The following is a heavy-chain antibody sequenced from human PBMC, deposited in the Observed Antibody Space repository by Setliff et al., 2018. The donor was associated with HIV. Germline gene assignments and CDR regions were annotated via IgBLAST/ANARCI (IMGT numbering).Heavy chain of an antibody. Sequence: ASVKVSCKASGYSLTSYSINWVRQVPGQGLEWMGCINSNTGSPTYAHGFTGRFVFSVDGPVNTAYLQLSGLKAEDTAVYYCARRAQTYWSFDLWGRGTLVTVSS. CDR1: GYSLTSYS. CDR3: ARRAQTYWSFDL. J-gene: IGHJ2*01. CDR2: INSNTGSP. V-gene: IGHV7-4-1*02.